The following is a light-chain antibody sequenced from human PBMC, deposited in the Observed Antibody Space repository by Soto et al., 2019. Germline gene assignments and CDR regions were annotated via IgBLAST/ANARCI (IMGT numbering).Light chain of an antibody. CDR2: ANN. J-gene: IGLJ2*01. V-gene: IGLV1-40*01. Sequence: QFVLTQPPSVSGAPGQRVTISCTGSSSNIGAGYDVHWYQQLPGTAPKLIIYANNNRPSGVPDRFSGSKSATSASLAITGLLAEDEADYYCQSYDSSLSGVVFGGGTKLTVL. CDR1: SSNIGAGYD. CDR3: QSYDSSLSGVV.